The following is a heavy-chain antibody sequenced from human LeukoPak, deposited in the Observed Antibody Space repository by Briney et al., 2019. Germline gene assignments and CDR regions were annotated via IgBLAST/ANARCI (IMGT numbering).Heavy chain of an antibody. CDR1: GGSISSSSYY. D-gene: IGHD3-10*01. CDR3: ARVSMVRGVISN. V-gene: IGHV4-39*07. CDR2: IYYSGST. J-gene: IGHJ4*02. Sequence: SQTLSLTCTVSGGSISSSSYYWGWIRQPPGKGLEWIGSIYYSGSTYYNPSLKSRVTISVDTSKNQFSLKLSSVTAVDTAVYYCARVSMVRGVISNWGQGTLVTVSS.